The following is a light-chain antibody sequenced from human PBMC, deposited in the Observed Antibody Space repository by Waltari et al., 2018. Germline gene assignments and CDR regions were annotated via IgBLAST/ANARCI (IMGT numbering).Light chain of an antibody. CDR1: QSVGRT. Sequence: EIVLTQFPGTLSLSPGERATLSCRANQSVGRTLAWYQQKPGQAPRLLMYGASSRATGTPDRFSGSGSGTDFSLTISRLEPEDFAVYYCQHYVRLPATFGQGTKVEIK. J-gene: IGKJ1*01. CDR2: GAS. CDR3: QHYVRLPAT. V-gene: IGKV3-20*01.